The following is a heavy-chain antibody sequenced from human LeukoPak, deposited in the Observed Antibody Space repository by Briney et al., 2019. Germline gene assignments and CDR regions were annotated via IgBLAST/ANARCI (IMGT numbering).Heavy chain of an antibody. CDR1: GFTFTTAP. CDR2: ITGNSGSS. J-gene: IGHJ4*02. D-gene: IGHD6-13*01. CDR3: AKLSSTWHVDY. V-gene: IGHV3-23*01. Sequence: GGSLRLSCAASGFTFTTAPMSWVRQAPGRGLEWVSVITGNSGSSYYADSVKGRFSISRDNSKNTLFLQLNTLRADDTAVYYCAKLSSTWHVDYWGQGTLVTVSS.